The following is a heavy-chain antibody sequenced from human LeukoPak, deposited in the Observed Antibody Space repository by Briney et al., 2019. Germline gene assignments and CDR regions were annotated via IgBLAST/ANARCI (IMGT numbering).Heavy chain of an antibody. Sequence: PSETLSLTCAVSGGSISNGGYSWSWIRQPPGKGLEWIGYIYRSGSTYYNPSLKSRVTISVDRSKNQFSLKLSSVTAADTAVYYCARARSTSCYVYSWGQGTLVTVSS. V-gene: IGHV4-30-2*01. CDR3: ARARSTSCYVYS. D-gene: IGHD2-2*01. CDR2: IYRSGST. CDR1: GGSISNGGYS. J-gene: IGHJ4*02.